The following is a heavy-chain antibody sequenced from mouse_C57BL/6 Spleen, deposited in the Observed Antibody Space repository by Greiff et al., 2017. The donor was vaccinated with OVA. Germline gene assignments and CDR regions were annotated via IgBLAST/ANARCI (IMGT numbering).Heavy chain of an antibody. Sequence: QVQLQQPGAELVMPGASVKLSCKASGYTFTSYWMHWVKQRPGPGLAWIGEFDPSDSYTNYNQKFKGKSTLTVDKSSSTAYMQLSSLTSEDSAVYYCARKGTTVEDYFDYWGQGTTLTVSS. V-gene: IGHV1-69*01. CDR1: GYTFTSYW. CDR3: ARKGTTVEDYFDY. CDR2: FDPSDSYT. D-gene: IGHD1-1*01. J-gene: IGHJ2*01.